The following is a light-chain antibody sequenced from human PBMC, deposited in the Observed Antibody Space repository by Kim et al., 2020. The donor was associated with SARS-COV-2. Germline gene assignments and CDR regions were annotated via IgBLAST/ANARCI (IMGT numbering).Light chain of an antibody. V-gene: IGKV3-15*01. J-gene: IGKJ2*01. Sequence: VAPAESATLSCRASQSVGSNLAWYQQRTGQATRLLISGGSTRATGVPARFSGSGSGTEFTLTISSTQSEDVAVYYCQQYNRWPPYIFGQGTKLEI. CDR2: GGS. CDR1: QSVGSN. CDR3: QQYNRWPPYI.